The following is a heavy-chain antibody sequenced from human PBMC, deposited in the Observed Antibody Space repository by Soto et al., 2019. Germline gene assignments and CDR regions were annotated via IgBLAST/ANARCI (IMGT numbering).Heavy chain of an antibody. CDR3: ARGEQYSGRIFDY. V-gene: IGHV6-1*01. D-gene: IGHD1-26*01. Sequence: SQTLSLTCALTGDRVSSNSAGWSWVRQSPSRGLEWLGRTYYRSKWYYEYAVSVRGRITINPDTSKNQYSLQLNSVTPEDTAVYFCARGEQYSGRIFDYWGQGTLVTVS. J-gene: IGHJ4*01. CDR1: GDRVSSNSAG. CDR2: TYYRSKWYY.